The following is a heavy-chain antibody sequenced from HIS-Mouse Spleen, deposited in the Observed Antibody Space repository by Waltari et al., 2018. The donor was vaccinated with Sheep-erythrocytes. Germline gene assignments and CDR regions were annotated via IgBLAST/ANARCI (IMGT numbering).Heavy chain of an antibody. V-gene: IGHV1-2*02. CDR3: ARGAGGLGYFDY. Sequence: QVQLVQSGAEVKKPGASVKVSCKASGYTFTGYYMHWVRQAPGQGLEWMGWINTNSVGTNYAQKFQGRVTMTRDTSISTAYMELSRLRSDDTAVYYCARGAGGLGYFDYWGQGTLVTVSS. J-gene: IGHJ4*02. CDR2: INTNSVGT. CDR1: GYTFTGYY. D-gene: IGHD3-9*01.